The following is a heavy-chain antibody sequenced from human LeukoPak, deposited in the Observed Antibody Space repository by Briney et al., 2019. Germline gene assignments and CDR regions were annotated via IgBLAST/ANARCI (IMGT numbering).Heavy chain of an antibody. Sequence: PSDTLSLTCAVYGGSFSGYYWSWIRQPPGKGLECIGEINHSGSTNYNPSLKSRVTISVDTSKNQFSLKLSSVTAADTAVYYCARGLMTVGATRTGAFDIWGQGTMVTVSS. CDR3: ARGLMTVGATRTGAFDI. J-gene: IGHJ3*02. CDR2: INHSGST. V-gene: IGHV4-34*01. D-gene: IGHD1-26*01. CDR1: GGSFSGYY.